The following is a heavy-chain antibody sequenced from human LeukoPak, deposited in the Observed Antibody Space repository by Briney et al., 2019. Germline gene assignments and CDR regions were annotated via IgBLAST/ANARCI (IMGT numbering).Heavy chain of an antibody. CDR3: ATAGTTVVTLYY. Sequence: SETLSLTCTVSGGSINSYCWSWIRQPPGKGLEWIGYIYYSGSTNYNPSLKSRVTISGDTSKNQFSLKLSSVTAADTAVYYCATAGTTVVTLYYWGQGTLVTVSS. CDR1: GGSINSYC. V-gene: IGHV4-59*01. CDR2: IYYSGST. D-gene: IGHD4-23*01. J-gene: IGHJ4*02.